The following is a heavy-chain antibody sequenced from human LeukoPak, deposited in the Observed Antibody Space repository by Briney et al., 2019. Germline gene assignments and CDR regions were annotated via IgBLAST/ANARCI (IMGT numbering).Heavy chain of an antibody. CDR2: IKPDGSDT. CDR3: VRGTRLADR. V-gene: IGHV3-7*01. CDR1: DFTFTNSW. J-gene: IGHJ5*02. Sequence: GGSLRLSCVASDFTFTNSWMGWVRQAPGKGLEWVADIKPDGSDTGYVDSVKGRLTISRDNAKNSLYLQMDSLRVEDTAVYYCVRGTRLADRWGQGTLVTVSS. D-gene: IGHD1-7*01.